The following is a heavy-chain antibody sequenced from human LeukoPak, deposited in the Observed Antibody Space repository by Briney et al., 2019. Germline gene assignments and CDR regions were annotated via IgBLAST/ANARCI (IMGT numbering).Heavy chain of an antibody. D-gene: IGHD1-26*01. Sequence: GGSLRLSCAASGFTFSSYAMSWVRQAPGKGLEWVSAISGSGGSTNYADSVRGRFTISRDNSKNTLYLQINSLRADDTAVYYCAKGRVGTNGVLEHWGQGTLVTVSS. CDR3: AKGRVGTNGVLEH. V-gene: IGHV3-23*01. CDR2: ISGSGGST. CDR1: GFTFSSYA. J-gene: IGHJ1*01.